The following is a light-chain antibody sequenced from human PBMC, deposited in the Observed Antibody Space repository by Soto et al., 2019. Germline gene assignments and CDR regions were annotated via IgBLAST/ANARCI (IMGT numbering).Light chain of an antibody. CDR3: LSWDDSLNGV. J-gene: IGLJ3*02. Sequence: QSVLTQPPSASGTPGQRVTISCSGSNSNIGSNTVSWYQQLPGTAPKLLIYSNNQRPSGVPDRFSGSKSGTSASLAISELQSEDGAHYYCLSWDDSLNGVFGGGTKLTVL. CDR1: NSNIGSNT. CDR2: SNN. V-gene: IGLV1-44*01.